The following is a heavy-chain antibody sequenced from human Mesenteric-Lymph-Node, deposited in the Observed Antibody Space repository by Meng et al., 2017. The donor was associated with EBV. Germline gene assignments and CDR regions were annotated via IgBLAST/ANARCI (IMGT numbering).Heavy chain of an antibody. D-gene: IGHD1-26*01. CDR3: ARNSDSGSYIDY. CDR2: IYYSGTT. Sequence: QVQLQGSGPGLVKPSQTLSLPCAVLGGSISSGGYYWSWIRQPPGKGLEWIGHIYYSGTTYNNPSLKSRVTMSIDPSKNQFSLKLSSVTAVDTAVYYCARNSDSGSYIDYWGQGTLVTVSS. V-gene: IGHV4-31*11. J-gene: IGHJ4*02. CDR1: GGSISSGGYY.